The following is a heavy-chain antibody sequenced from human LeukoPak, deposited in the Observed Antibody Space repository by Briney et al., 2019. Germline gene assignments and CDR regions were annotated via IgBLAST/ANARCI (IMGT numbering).Heavy chain of an antibody. J-gene: IGHJ6*03. CDR2: INPNSGGT. Sequence: ASVKVSCKASGYTFTGYYMHWVRQAPGQGLEWMGRINPNSGGTNYAQKFQGRVTMTRDTSVSTAYMELSRLRSDDTAVYYCARERSAAKYYYYYYMDVWGKGTTVTVSS. V-gene: IGHV1-2*06. CDR1: GYTFTGYY. CDR3: ARERSAAKYYYYYYMDV.